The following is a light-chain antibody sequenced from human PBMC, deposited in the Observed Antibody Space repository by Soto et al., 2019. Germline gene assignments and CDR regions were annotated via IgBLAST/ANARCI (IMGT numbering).Light chain of an antibody. CDR3: QSHDSTNVV. Sequence: NFMLTQPHSVSESPGKTVIISCTRSSGSIARNYVQWYQQRPGSSPTIVIYEDNERPSWVPDRFSGSIDSSSNSASLTISGLKTEDEADYYCQSHDSTNVVFGGGTKLTVL. J-gene: IGLJ3*02. CDR2: EDN. V-gene: IGLV6-57*01. CDR1: SGSIARNY.